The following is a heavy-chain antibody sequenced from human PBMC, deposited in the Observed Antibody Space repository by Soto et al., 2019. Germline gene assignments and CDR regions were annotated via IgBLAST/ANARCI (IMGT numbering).Heavy chain of an antibody. CDR2: IFHDGTA. V-gene: IGHV4-4*02. CDR3: ARLVYDTRLNYMYFDF. D-gene: IGHD2-8*01. Sequence: QVKLQESGPGLATPSGTLSLTCAVSGVSISSGNWWTWVRQTPQRGLEYIGEIFHDGTANYYPSFERRFAFSVYTSKNQFSLKLTSVTAADTAIYFCARLVYDTRLNYMYFDFWGQGALVTVSS. J-gene: IGHJ4*02. CDR1: GVSISSGNW.